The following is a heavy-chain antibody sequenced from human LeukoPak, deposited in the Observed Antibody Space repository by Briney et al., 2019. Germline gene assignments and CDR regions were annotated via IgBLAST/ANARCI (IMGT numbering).Heavy chain of an antibody. CDR1: GFTFSSYG. J-gene: IGHJ4*02. CDR3: VRDSATWYYFDY. Sequence: GRSLRLSCAASGFTFSSYGMHWVRQAPGKGLEWVAVIWYDGNNKYSADSVKGRFTISRDNSKNTLLLQMNSLRAEDTAVYSCVRDSATWYYFDYWGQGTLVTVSS. V-gene: IGHV3-33*01. D-gene: IGHD6-25*01. CDR2: IWYDGNNK.